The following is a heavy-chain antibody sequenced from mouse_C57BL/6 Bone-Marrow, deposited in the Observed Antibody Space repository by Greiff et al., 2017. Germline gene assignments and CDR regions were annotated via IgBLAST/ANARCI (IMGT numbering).Heavy chain of an antibody. Sequence: QVQLQQPGAELVRPGSSVKLSCKASGYTFTSYWMHWVKQRPIQGLEWIGNIDPSDSETHYNQKFKDKATLTVDKSSSTAYMQLGSLTSEDSAVYYCARSDPIRGYIDYCGQGTTLTVAS. CDR3: ARSDPIRGYIDY. CDR2: IDPSDSET. CDR1: GYTFTSYW. J-gene: IGHJ2*01. D-gene: IGHD1-1*01. V-gene: IGHV1-52*01.